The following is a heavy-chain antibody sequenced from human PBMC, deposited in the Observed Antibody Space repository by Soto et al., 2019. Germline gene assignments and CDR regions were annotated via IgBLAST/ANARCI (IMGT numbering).Heavy chain of an antibody. Sequence: QVQLVQSGAEVKKPGASVKVSCKASGGTFSSYAISWVRQAPGQGLEWMGGIIPIFGTANYAQKIQGRVTITAEESTSTGYMELSSLGSEDTAVYYCARDDELSGAVHYYYYGMDVWGQGTTVTVSS. D-gene: IGHD3-16*02. CDR1: GGTFSSYA. CDR2: IIPIFGTA. V-gene: IGHV1-69*01. CDR3: ARDDELSGAVHYYYYGMDV. J-gene: IGHJ6*02.